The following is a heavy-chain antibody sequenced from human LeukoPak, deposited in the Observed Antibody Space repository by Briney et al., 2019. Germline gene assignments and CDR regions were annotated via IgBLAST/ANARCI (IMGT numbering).Heavy chain of an antibody. Sequence: SVKVSCKASGGTFSSYAISWVRQAPGQGLEWMGGIIPIFGTANYAQKFQGRVTITTDESTSTAYMELSSLRSEDTAVYYCASDLNQQPVLIYWGQGTLVTVSS. CDR3: ASDLNQQPVLIY. J-gene: IGHJ4*02. CDR2: IIPIFGTA. V-gene: IGHV1-69*05. D-gene: IGHD6-13*01. CDR1: GGTFSSYA.